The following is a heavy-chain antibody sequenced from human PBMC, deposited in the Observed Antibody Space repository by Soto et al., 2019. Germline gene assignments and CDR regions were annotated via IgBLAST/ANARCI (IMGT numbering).Heavy chain of an antibody. J-gene: IGHJ4*02. V-gene: IGHV4-4*07. CDR3: ARTVGAAYYFDS. CDR1: GDSMSKYY. D-gene: IGHD1-26*01. Sequence: QVQLQESGPGLVKPSETLSLTCTVSGDSMSKYYWSWIRQPAGKGLEWIGRIYTSGSTNYNPSLKSRVNTPIAASNNHFSLTLKSVTAADAAVYYCARTVGAAYYFDSWGQGALVTVSS. CDR2: IYTSGST.